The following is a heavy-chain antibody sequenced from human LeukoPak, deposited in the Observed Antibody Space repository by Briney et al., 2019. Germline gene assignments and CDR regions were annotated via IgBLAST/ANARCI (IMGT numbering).Heavy chain of an antibody. J-gene: IGHJ4*02. Sequence: ASVKVSCKASGYTFTGYYIHWGRQAPGQGLEWMGWINPNNGGTHYAQKFQGRVTMTRDTSISTAYMELSSLRSDDTAVYYCARSGAYGSGSYLSYWGQGTLVTVSS. CDR3: ARSGAYGSGSYLSY. D-gene: IGHD3-10*01. CDR1: GYTFTGYY. V-gene: IGHV1-2*02. CDR2: INPNNGGT.